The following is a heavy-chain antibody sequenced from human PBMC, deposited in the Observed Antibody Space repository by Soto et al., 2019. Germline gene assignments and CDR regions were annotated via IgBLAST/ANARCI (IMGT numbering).Heavy chain of an antibody. CDR1: GGSISSRGYY. CDR2: IYYSGST. D-gene: IGHD4-17*01. Sequence: PSETLSLTCTVSGGSISSRGYYWSWIRQPPGKGLEWIGYIYYSGSTNYNPSLKSRVTISVDTSKNQFSLKLSSVTAADTAVYYCARRYGPGFDYWGQGTLVTVSS. J-gene: IGHJ4*02. CDR3: ARRYGPGFDY. V-gene: IGHV4-61*05.